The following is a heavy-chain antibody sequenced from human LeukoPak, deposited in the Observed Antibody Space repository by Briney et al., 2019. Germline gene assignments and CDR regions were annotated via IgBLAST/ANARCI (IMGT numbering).Heavy chain of an antibody. CDR1: GYTFTSYY. D-gene: IGHD1-26*01. V-gene: IGHV1-69*13. CDR3: ASTPSGSYPYDY. CDR2: IIPIFGTA. J-gene: IGHJ4*02. Sequence: ASVKVSCKASGYTFTSYYMHWVRQAPGQGLEWMGGIIPIFGTANYAQKFQGRVTITADESTSTAYMELSSLRSEDTAVYYCASTPSGSYPYDYWGQGTLVTVSS.